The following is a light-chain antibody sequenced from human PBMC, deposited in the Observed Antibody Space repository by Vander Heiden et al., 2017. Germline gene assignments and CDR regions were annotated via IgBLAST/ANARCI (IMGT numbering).Light chain of an antibody. Sequence: IQLTPSPSTLSASVGDRVTITCRASQSISSWLAWYQQKPGKAPKLLIYKASSLESGVPSRFSGSGSGTEFTLTISSLQPDDFATYYCQQYNSYLYTFGQGTKLEIK. J-gene: IGKJ2*01. V-gene: IGKV1-5*03. CDR1: QSISSW. CDR3: QQYNSYLYT. CDR2: KAS.